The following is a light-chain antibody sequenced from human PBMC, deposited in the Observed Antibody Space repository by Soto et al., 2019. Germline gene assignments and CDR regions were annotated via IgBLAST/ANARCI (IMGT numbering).Light chain of an antibody. Sequence: RMTQSPSSLFEPGGDRVTIPCRPSRTVLDFLIWYQLRPGKAPRLLIYAASTLQGGVPSKFRGSGSETEFSLTISNLQPEDSANYTCQQTYSTPYTFGPGTNLEIK. V-gene: IGKV1-39*01. CDR1: RTVLDF. CDR2: AAS. CDR3: QQTYSTPYT. J-gene: IGKJ2*01.